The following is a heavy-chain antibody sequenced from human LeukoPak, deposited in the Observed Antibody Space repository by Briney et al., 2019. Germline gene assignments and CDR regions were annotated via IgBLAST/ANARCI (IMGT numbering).Heavy chain of an antibody. Sequence: SETLSLTRTVSGGFISSYYWSWIRQPPGKGLEWIGYIYYSGSTNYNPSLKSRVTISVDTSKNPFSLKLSSVTAADTAVYYCARLLDDSSGYDAFDIWGQGTMVTVSS. D-gene: IGHD3-22*01. CDR2: IYYSGST. V-gene: IGHV4-59*08. CDR3: ARLLDDSSGYDAFDI. J-gene: IGHJ3*02. CDR1: GGFISSYY.